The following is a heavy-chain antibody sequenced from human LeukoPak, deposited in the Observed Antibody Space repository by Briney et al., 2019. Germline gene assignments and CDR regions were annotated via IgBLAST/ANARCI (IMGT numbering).Heavy chain of an antibody. J-gene: IGHJ4*02. CDR3: ARERAVNGWTSAHFDY. Sequence: SGGSLRLSCAASGFTFSSYSINWVRQAPGKGLEWVSVISNDGNTKYYADSVRGRFTISRDNAENTVYLQINSLRIEDTAVYYCARERAVNGWTSAHFDYWGQGTLVTVSS. D-gene: IGHD6-19*01. CDR2: ISNDGNTK. V-gene: IGHV3-30*03. CDR1: GFTFSSYS.